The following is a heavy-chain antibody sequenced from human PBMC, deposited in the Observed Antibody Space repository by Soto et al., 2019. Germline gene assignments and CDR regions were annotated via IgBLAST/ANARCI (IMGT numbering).Heavy chain of an antibody. CDR2: VFYSGAT. CDR3: AKDDVATTNGGRYFGYYFDY. CDR1: GGSISSDY. Sequence: PSETLSLTCTVFGGSISSDYWSWIRQPPGKGLEWIGYVFYSGATNYNCSLKGRVAMSIDTSRNQFSLRLTSVTAADTAGYSCAKDDVATTNGGRYFGYYFDYWGRGTLVTVSS. D-gene: IGHD7-27*01. J-gene: IGHJ4*02. V-gene: IGHV4-59*01.